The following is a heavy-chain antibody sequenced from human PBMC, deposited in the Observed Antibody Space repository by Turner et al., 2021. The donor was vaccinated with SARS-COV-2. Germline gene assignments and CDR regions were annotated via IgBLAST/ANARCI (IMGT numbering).Heavy chain of an antibody. CDR3: MRHDHYGSASINWFNS. CDR2: IYYSGRT. V-gene: IGHV4-39*01. J-gene: IGHJ5*01. Sequence: QLQLQESGPGLVRPSETLSHICTVSGDSISTSHDYWGWIRQPPGKGLEWIGSIYYSGRTFYNPSVKSRVTISVDTSKNDFSLQLSSVTAADTAVYYCMRHDHYGSASINWFNSWGQGTLVTVSS. D-gene: IGHD3-10*01. CDR1: GDSISTSHDY.